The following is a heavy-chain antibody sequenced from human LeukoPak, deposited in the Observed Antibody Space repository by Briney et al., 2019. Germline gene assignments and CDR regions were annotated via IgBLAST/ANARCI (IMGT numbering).Heavy chain of an antibody. CDR3: ASNILSGDAFDI. Sequence: PGRSLRLSCAASGFTFSSYAMHWVRQAPGKGLEWVAVISYDGSNKYYADSVKGRFTISRDNSKNTLYLQMNSLRAEDTAVYYCASNILSGDAFDIWGQGTMVTVSS. CDR1: GFTFSSYA. J-gene: IGHJ3*02. D-gene: IGHD3-3*02. V-gene: IGHV3-30-3*01. CDR2: ISYDGSNK.